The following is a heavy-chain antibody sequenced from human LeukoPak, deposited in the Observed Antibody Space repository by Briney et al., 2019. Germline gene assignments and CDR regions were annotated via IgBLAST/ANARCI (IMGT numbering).Heavy chain of an antibody. J-gene: IGHJ6*02. D-gene: IGHD5-18*01. CDR2: IYGSGGA. V-gene: IGHV4-4*07. Sequence: SETLSLTCTVYGGSISSYYWSWIRQPAGKGLEWIGRIYGSGGADYNPSLKSRVTISVDTSKNQFSLKLSSVTAADTAVYYCGRRGYSYGPTTRGMDVWGQGTTVTVSS. CDR3: GRRGYSYGPTTRGMDV. CDR1: GGSISSYY.